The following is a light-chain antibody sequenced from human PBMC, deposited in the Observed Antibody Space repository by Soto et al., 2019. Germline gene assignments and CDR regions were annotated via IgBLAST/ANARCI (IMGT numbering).Light chain of an antibody. J-gene: IGKJ3*01. CDR3: QQYNNWPPRT. CDR1: QSVSSN. CDR2: GAS. Sequence: IVMTQSPATLSVSPGERATLSCRASQSVSSNLAWYQQKPGQSPRLLIYGASTRATGIPARFSGSGSGTEFTLTLCSLQSEDFAVYYCQQYNNWPPRTFGPGTKVDIK. V-gene: IGKV3-15*01.